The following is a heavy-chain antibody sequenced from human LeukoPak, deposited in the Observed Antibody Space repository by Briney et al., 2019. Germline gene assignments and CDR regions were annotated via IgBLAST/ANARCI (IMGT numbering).Heavy chain of an antibody. CDR1: GYTFTSYD. D-gene: IGHD3-10*01. V-gene: IGHV1-8*01. CDR2: MNPSSGNT. J-gene: IGHJ4*02. CDR3: ASHTYYYSSGSFGH. Sequence: ASVKVSCKASGYTFTSYDINWVRQATGQGPEWMGWMNPSSGNTGYAQRFQGRVTMTRDTSISTAYLEQSSLRSEDTAVYYCASHTYYYSSGSFGHWGQGTLVTVSS.